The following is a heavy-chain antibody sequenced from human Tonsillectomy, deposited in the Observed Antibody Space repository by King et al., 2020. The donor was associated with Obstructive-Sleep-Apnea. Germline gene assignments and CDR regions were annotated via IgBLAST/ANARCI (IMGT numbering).Heavy chain of an antibody. Sequence: ITLKESGPTLVKPTQTLTLTCNFSGFSLSRSGVGVGWIRQPPGKALEWLALIYWNDDKRYNPSLESRLTINKDTSKNQVVLTMTDMDPADTATYYCAHWSTTSREYGGQGTRVTVSS. V-gene: IGHV2-5*01. CDR2: IYWNDDK. CDR1: GFSLSRSGVG. J-gene: IGHJ4*02. D-gene: IGHD4-17*01. CDR3: AHWSTTSREY.